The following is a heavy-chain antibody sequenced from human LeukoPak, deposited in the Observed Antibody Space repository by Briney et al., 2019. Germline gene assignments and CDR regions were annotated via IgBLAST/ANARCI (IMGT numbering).Heavy chain of an antibody. CDR1: GYTFSNYG. D-gene: IGHD3-22*01. V-gene: IGHV1-18*01. CDR3: ARSHSGSQRSPFDL. J-gene: IGHJ4*02. Sequence: ASVKVSCRASGYTFSNYGLIWVRQAPGQGLEWMGWISGYSANTKYAEKFQGRVSMTTETSTTTAYMELRSLKSEDEAVYYCARSHSGSQRSPFDLWGQGTLVTVSS. CDR2: ISGYSANT.